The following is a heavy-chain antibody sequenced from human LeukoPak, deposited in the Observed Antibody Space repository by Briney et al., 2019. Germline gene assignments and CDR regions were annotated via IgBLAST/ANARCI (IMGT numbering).Heavy chain of an antibody. J-gene: IGHJ3*02. CDR1: GGSSSGYY. Sequence: SETLSLTCAVYGGSSSGYYWSWIRQPPGKGLEWIGEINHSGSTNYNPSLKSRVTISVDTSKNQFSLKLSSVTAADTAVYYCARSNYDILTGYVDAFDIWGQGTMVTVSS. V-gene: IGHV4-34*01. CDR3: ARSNYDILTGYVDAFDI. CDR2: INHSGST. D-gene: IGHD3-9*01.